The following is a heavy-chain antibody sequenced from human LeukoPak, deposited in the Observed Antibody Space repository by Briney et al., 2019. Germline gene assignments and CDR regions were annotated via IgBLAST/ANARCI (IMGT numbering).Heavy chain of an antibody. D-gene: IGHD1-26*01. CDR1: GFTFSSYG. CDR2: ISYDGSNK. Sequence: GGSLRLSCAASGFTFSSYGMHWVRQAPGKGLEWVAVISYDGSNKYYADSVKGRFTISRDNTKNTLYLQMNSLRAEDTAIYYCARRSSGSPPYYFDYWGQGTLVTVSS. V-gene: IGHV3-30*03. J-gene: IGHJ4*02. CDR3: ARRSSGSPPYYFDY.